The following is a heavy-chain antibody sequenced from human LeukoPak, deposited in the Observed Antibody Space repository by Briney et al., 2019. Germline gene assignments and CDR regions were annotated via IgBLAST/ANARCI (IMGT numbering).Heavy chain of an antibody. V-gene: IGHV3-7*02. CDR2: INPDGGEE. CDR3: AIWGADQNC. J-gene: IGHJ4*02. D-gene: IGHD3-16*01. CDR1: GLTLSNYW. Sequence: GGSRRLSCALSGLTLSNYWMNWVRQAPAKGLEWVANINPDGGEERYVASVKGRFVISRDNAKNSLYLQMNSLRAEDTAVYYCAIWGADQNCWGQGTLVTVSS.